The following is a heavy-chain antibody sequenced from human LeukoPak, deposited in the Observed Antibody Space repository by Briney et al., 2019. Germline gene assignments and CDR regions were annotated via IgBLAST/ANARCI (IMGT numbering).Heavy chain of an antibody. J-gene: IGHJ4*02. CDR3: ASELTYYYDSSGYYPTDY. V-gene: IGHV3-48*04. CDR1: GFTFSSYS. D-gene: IGHD3-22*01. Sequence: GGSLRLSCAASGFTFSSYSMNWVRQAPGKGLEWVSYISSSSSTIYYADSVKGRFTISRDNAKNSLYLQMHSLRAEDTAVYYCASELTYYYDSSGYYPTDYWGQGTLVTVSS. CDR2: ISSSSSTI.